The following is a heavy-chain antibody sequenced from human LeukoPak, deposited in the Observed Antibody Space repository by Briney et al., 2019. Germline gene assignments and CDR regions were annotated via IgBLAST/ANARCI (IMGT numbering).Heavy chain of an antibody. D-gene: IGHD1-26*01. CDR3: ARAGVGATQGVNF. CDR2: IRYDGSYK. Sequence: GGSLRLSCAASGFTFNSYGMYWVRQAPGKGLEWVAFIRYDGSYKYYADSVKGRFTISRDNAKNSLYLQMNSLRAEDTAVYYCARAGVGATQGVNFWGQGTLVTVSS. J-gene: IGHJ1*01. CDR1: GFTFNSYG. V-gene: IGHV3-30*02.